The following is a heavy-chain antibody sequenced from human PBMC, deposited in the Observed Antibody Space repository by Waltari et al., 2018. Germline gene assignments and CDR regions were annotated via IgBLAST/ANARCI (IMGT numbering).Heavy chain of an antibody. D-gene: IGHD2-2*01. CDR1: GGSVTATRSF. V-gene: IGHV4-39*01. CDR3: ARQGLYCRSSNCVGLDFSH. J-gene: IGHJ4*02. Sequence: QESGPGLLKPSETLSLTCAVSGGSVTATRSFWGWTRQAPGKGLEWLGNIYYDGNTNYNPSLKSRVSISVDTSQKQFSLKLTSVTATDTAVYYCARQGLYCRSSNCVGLDFSHWGQGTLVAVS. CDR2: IYYDGNT.